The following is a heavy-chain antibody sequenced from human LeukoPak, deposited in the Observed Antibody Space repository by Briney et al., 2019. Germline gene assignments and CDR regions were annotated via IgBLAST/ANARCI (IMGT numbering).Heavy chain of an antibody. V-gene: IGHV4-59*01. D-gene: IGHD6-19*01. CDR3: ARVEDPYSSGWYD. CDR1: GGSISSYY. CDR2: IYYSGST. J-gene: IGHJ4*02. Sequence: PSETLSLTCTVSGGSISSYYWSWIRQPPGKGLEWIGYIYYSGSTNYNPSLKSRVTISVDTSKNQFSLRLSSVTAADTAVYYCARVEDPYSSGWYDWGQGTLVTVSS.